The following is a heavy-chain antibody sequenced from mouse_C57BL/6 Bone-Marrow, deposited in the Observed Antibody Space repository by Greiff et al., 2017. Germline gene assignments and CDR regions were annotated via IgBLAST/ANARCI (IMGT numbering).Heavy chain of an antibody. J-gene: IGHJ2*01. CDR1: GFTFSSYG. Sequence: VQLKESGGDLVKPGGSLKLSCAASGFTFSSYGMSWVRQTPDKRLAWVATISSGGSYTYYPDSVKGRFTISRDNAKNTLYLQMSSLKSEDTAMYYCARLYGSSPYYFDYWGQGTTLTVSS. CDR3: ARLYGSSPYYFDY. D-gene: IGHD1-1*01. V-gene: IGHV5-6*01. CDR2: ISSGGSYT.